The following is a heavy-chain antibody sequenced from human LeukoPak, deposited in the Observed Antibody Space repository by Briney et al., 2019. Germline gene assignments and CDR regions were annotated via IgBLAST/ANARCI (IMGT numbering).Heavy chain of an antibody. CDR2: IYHSGST. J-gene: IGHJ3*02. V-gene: IGHV4-38-2*02. D-gene: IGHD6-19*01. CDR1: GYSISSGYY. Sequence: PSETLSLTCTVSGYSISSGYYWGWIRQPPGKGLEWIGSIYHSGSTYYNPSLKSRVTISVDTSKNQFSLKLSSVTAADTAVYYCARGNGGSSGDIWGQGTMVTVSS. CDR3: ARGNGGSSGDI.